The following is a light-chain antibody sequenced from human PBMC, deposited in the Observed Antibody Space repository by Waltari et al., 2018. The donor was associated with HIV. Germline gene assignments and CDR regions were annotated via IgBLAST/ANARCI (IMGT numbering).Light chain of an antibody. Sequence: QSALTQPAPVSGSPVQSITLSCTGPIRDVANYNLTSWYQQHPGNAHKVLIYEVRQRPSGVSDRFSGSKSGNTASLTISGLQAEDEAHYYCCSYAGSSTLVFGGGTKLTVL. CDR3: CSYAGSSTLV. CDR2: EVR. J-gene: IGLJ3*02. CDR1: IRDVANYNL. V-gene: IGLV2-23*02.